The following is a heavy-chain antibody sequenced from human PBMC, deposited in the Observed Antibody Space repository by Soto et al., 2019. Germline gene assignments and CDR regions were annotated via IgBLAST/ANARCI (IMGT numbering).Heavy chain of an antibody. J-gene: IGHJ4*02. CDR1: GFTFSNAW. CDR3: TTVYYSSGWYGGEVELQFDY. CDR2: IKSKTDGGTT. V-gene: IGHV3-15*01. D-gene: IGHD6-19*01. Sequence: PGGSLRLSCAASGFTFSNAWMSWVRQAPGKGLEWVGRIKSKTDGGTTDYAAPVKGRFTISRDDSKNTLYLQMNSLKTEDTAVYYCTTVYYSSGWYGGEVELQFDYWGQGTLVTVSS.